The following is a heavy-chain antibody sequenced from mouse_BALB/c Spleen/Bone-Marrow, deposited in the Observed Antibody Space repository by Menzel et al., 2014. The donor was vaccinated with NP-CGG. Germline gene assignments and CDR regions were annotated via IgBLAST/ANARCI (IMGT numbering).Heavy chain of an antibody. J-gene: IGHJ2*01. D-gene: IGHD1-1*01. CDR1: GFTFSSYG. CDR2: INSNGGST. CDR3: ARERYYGNGRIFEY. V-gene: IGHV5-6-3*01. Sequence: VQLQQSGGGLVQPGGSLKLSCAASGFTFSSYGMSWVRQTPDKRLELVATINSNGGSTYCPDSVKGRFTISRDNAKNTLYLQMSSLKSEDTAMYYCARERYYGNGRIFEYWGQGTTLTVSS.